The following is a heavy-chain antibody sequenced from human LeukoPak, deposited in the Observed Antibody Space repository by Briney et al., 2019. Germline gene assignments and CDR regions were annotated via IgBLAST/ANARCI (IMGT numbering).Heavy chain of an antibody. Sequence: GRSLRPSCEPSGFTVATKYITWVPQAPGKGLGWVSILYSGETTYYSDSVKGRFTVSRDSSKNTIYLHINSLRAEDTAVYYCARVGDHYHWYLDLWGRGALVTVSS. D-gene: IGHD3-10*01. J-gene: IGHJ2*01. CDR3: ARVGDHYHWYLDL. V-gene: IGHV3-53*01. CDR1: GFTVATKY. CDR2: LYSGETT.